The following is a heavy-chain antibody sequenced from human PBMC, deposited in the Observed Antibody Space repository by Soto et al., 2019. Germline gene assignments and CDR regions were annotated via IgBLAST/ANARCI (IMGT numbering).Heavy chain of an antibody. Sequence: ASVKVSCKVSGYSFSEMSMHWVRQTPEKGLEWMGSFDGEDGQTMYAQKFQGRVTMTRDTSTSTVYMELSSLRSEDTAVYYCARDSGSYYLDYWGQGTLVTVSS. D-gene: IGHD1-26*01. CDR1: GYSFSEMS. CDR2: FDGEDGQT. J-gene: IGHJ4*02. CDR3: ARDSGSYYLDY. V-gene: IGHV1-24*01.